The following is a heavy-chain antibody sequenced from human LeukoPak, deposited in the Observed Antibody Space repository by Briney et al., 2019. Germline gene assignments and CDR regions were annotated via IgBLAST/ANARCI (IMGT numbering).Heavy chain of an antibody. J-gene: IGHJ4*02. Sequence: GGSLRLSCEASGFTLNYYWMGWVRQAPGKGLEWVANINQDGSEKYFVDSVKGRFTISRDNAQNAVFLQMDSLRVDDTAVYYCARWVSQYYFDYWGKGTHVTVSS. D-gene: IGHD2-21*01. CDR2: INQDGSEK. CDR3: ARWVSQYYFDY. CDR1: GFTLNYYW. V-gene: IGHV3-7*01.